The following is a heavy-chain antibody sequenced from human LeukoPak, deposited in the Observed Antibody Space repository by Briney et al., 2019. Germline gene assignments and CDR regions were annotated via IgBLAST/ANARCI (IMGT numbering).Heavy chain of an antibody. CDR2: TYYRSKWYN. CDR3: AKGYCSGDSCYHFDY. V-gene: IGHV6-1*01. D-gene: IGHD2-15*01. J-gene: IGHJ4*02. CDR1: GDSVSSNSAT. Sequence: SQTLSLTCAISGDSVSSNSATWNWIRQSPSRGLEWLGRTYYRSKWYNDCAVSVKSRITVNPDTSKNQFSLQLNSVTPEDTAVHYCAKGYCSGDSCYHFDYWGQGTLVTVSS.